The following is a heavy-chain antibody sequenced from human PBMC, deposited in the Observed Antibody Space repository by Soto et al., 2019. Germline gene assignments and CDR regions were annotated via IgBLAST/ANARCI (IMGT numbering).Heavy chain of an antibody. CDR2: IYYSGST. Sequence: NPSETLSLTCTVSGGSISSSSYYWGWIRQPPGKGLEWIGSIYYSGSTYYNPSLKSRVTISVDTSKSQFSLKLSSVTAADTAVYYCARHVGDGSYAMLGYWGQGTLVTVSS. CDR3: ARHVGDGSYAMLGY. CDR1: GGSISSSSYY. D-gene: IGHD3-16*01. J-gene: IGHJ4*02. V-gene: IGHV4-39*01.